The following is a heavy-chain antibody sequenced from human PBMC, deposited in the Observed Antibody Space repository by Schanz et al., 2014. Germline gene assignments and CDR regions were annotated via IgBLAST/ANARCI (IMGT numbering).Heavy chain of an antibody. CDR1: GFTFSSYG. J-gene: IGHJ6*02. Sequence: QVQLVESGGGVVRPGRSLRLSCAASGFTFSSYGMHWVRQAPGEGLEWVAVVCYDGSKKYYADSVKGRFTTSRDNSKNTMYLQMNSLRAEDTAVYYCVKDLQRELLRDDHYYGMDVWGQGTTVTVSS. D-gene: IGHD1-26*01. CDR2: VCYDGSKK. CDR3: VKDLQRELLRDDHYYGMDV. V-gene: IGHV3-33*06.